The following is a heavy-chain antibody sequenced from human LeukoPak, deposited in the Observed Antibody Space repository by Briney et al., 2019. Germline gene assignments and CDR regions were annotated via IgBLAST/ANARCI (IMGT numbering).Heavy chain of an antibody. CDR2: IHYSGST. J-gene: IGHJ5*02. CDR1: GGPISSYY. D-gene: IGHD3-22*01. Sequence: PSETLSLTCTVSGGPISSYYWSWVRQPPGKGLEWVGYIHYSGSTHYNPSLKSRLTISVDTSKSQFSLKLSSVTAADTAVYYCARGTMMVGPWGQGTLVTVSS. CDR3: ARGTMMVGP. V-gene: IGHV4-59*01.